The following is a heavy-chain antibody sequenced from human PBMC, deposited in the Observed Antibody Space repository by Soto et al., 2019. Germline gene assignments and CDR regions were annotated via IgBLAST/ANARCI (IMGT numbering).Heavy chain of an antibody. CDR2: ISSSGSTI. J-gene: IGHJ6*02. CDR3: ARDGAVGTTTGGMDV. CDR1: GFTFSSYE. D-gene: IGHD1-26*01. V-gene: IGHV3-48*03. Sequence: VQLVESGGGLVQPGGSLRLSCAASGFTFSSYEMNWVRQAPGKGLEWVSYISSSGSTIYYADSVKGRFTISRDNAKNSLYLQMNSLRAEDTAVYYCARDGAVGTTTGGMDVWGQGTTVTVSS.